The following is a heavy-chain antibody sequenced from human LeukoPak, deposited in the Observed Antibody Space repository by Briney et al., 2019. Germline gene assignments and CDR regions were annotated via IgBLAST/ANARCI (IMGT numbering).Heavy chain of an antibody. CDR1: GFTFSSYG. CDR2: ISYDGSNK. V-gene: IGHV3-30*18. Sequence: GGSLRLSCAASGFTFSSYGMHWVRQAPGQGLEWVAVISYDGSNKYYADSVKGRFTISRDNSKNTLYLQMNSLRAEDTAVYYCAKQSRRFLYYYGMDVWGQGTTVTVSS. J-gene: IGHJ6*02. D-gene: IGHD3-10*01. CDR3: AKQSRRFLYYYGMDV.